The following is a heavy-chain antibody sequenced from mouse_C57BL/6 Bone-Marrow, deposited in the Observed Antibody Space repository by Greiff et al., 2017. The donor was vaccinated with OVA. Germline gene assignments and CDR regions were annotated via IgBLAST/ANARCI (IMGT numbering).Heavy chain of an antibody. CDR2: INPSSGYT. CDR1: GYTFTSYT. J-gene: IGHJ2*01. Sequence: LVESGAELARPGASVKMSCKASGYTFTSYTMHWVKQRPGQGLEWIGYINPSSGYTKYNQKFKDKATLTADKSSSTAYMQLSSLTSEDSAVYYCARRITTVVSDFDYWGQGTTLTVSS. CDR3: ARRITTVVSDFDY. D-gene: IGHD1-1*01. V-gene: IGHV1-4*01.